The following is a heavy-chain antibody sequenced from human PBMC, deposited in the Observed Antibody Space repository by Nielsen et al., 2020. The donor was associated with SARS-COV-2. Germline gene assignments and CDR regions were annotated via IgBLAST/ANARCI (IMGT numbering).Heavy chain of an antibody. V-gene: IGHV4-59*01. CDR2: ISFMGNT. D-gene: IGHD2-2*01. CDR1: GGSFSGYY. CDR3: ARVTLGYCSTATCNWFDP. J-gene: IGHJ5*02. Sequence: SETLSLTCAVYGGSFSGYYWSWIRQPPGKGLEWIGYISFMGNTNYNPSLKSRVTMSVDTSKNQFSLRLTSVTAADTAVYYCARVTLGYCSTATCNWFDPWGQGTLVTVSS.